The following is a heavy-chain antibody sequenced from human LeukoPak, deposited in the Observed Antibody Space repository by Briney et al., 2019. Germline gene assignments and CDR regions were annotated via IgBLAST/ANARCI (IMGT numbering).Heavy chain of an antibody. CDR1: GFTFSSYG. J-gene: IGHJ6*02. CDR2: ISYDGSNK. D-gene: IGHD2-15*01. Sequence: PGRSLRLSCAASGFTFSSYGMHWVRQAPGKGLEWVAVISYDGSNKYYADSVKGRFTISRDNVKNSLYLQMNSLRAEDTAVYYCARVGCRGGSCSSRGDFYYGMDVWGQGITVTVSS. V-gene: IGHV3-30*03. CDR3: ARVGCRGGSCSSRGDFYYGMDV.